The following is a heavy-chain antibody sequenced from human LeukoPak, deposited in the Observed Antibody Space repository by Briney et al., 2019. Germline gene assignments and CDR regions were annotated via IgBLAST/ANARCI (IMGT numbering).Heavy chain of an antibody. CDR3: ARGDSSSWYNQEYYFDY. CDR2: IIPILGIA. Sequence: AASVKVSCKASGGTFSSYTISWVRQAPGQGLEWMGRIIPILGIANYAQKFQGRVTITADKSTSTAYMELSSLRSEATAVYYCARGDSSSWYNQEYYFDYWGQGTLVTVSS. V-gene: IGHV1-69*02. D-gene: IGHD6-13*01. CDR1: GGTFSSYT. J-gene: IGHJ4*02.